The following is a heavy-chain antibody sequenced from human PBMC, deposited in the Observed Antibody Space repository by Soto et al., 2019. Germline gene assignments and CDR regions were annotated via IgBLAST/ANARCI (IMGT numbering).Heavy chain of an antibody. CDR2: ISYDGSSK. CDR3: AKEEVGIAAPLYYYGMDV. Sequence: GGSLRLSCAASGFTFSGYGMHWVRQGPGKGLEWVAVISYDGSSKYYADSVKGRFTISRDNSKNTLYLQMNSLRAEDTAVYYCAKEEVGIAAPLYYYGMDVWGQGTTVSVSS. V-gene: IGHV3-30*18. CDR1: GFTFSGYG. J-gene: IGHJ6*02. D-gene: IGHD6-13*01.